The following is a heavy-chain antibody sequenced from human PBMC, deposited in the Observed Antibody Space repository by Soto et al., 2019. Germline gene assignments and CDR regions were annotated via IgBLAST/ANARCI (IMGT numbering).Heavy chain of an antibody. CDR1: GFSFSSYA. D-gene: IGHD4-4*01. CDR2: IPGTGGST. Sequence: PGGSLRLSCAASGFSFSSYAMNWVRQAPGKGLEWVSSIPGTGGSTYYADSVRGRFTISRDNSKNTLYLQMNSLKVEDTALYYCYTENTLFMAHWGQGTLVTVSS. CDR3: YTENTLFMAH. J-gene: IGHJ4*02. V-gene: IGHV3-23*01.